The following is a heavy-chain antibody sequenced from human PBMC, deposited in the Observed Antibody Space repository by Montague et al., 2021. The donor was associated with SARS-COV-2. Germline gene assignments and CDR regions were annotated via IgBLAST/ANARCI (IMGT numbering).Heavy chain of an antibody. J-gene: IGHJ4*02. CDR1: GDSVSSNIAT. V-gene: IGHV6-1*01. CDR2: TYYRSKWYN. Sequence: CAISGDSVSSNIATWNWIRQSPSRGLEWLGRTYYRSKWYNDYAESVKSRITIDPDTSKHQFPLHLNSVTPEDAAVYYCARIPVGSKYYFDFWGQGTLVTVPS. D-gene: IGHD2-2*01. CDR3: ARIPVGSKYYFDF.